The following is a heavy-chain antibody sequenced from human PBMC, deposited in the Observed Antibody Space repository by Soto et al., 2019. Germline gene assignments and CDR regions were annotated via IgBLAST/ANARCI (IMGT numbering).Heavy chain of an antibody. Sequence: QVQLVESGGGVVQPGRSLRLSCAASGFTFSSYGMHWVRQAPGKGLEWMAVISYDGSNKYYADSVKGRFTISRDNSKNTLYLQMNSLRAEDTAVYYCAKDTSRIAAAGYFDYWGQGTLVTVSS. CDR3: AKDTSRIAAAGYFDY. CDR2: ISYDGSNK. CDR1: GFTFSSYG. D-gene: IGHD6-13*01. J-gene: IGHJ4*02. V-gene: IGHV3-30*18.